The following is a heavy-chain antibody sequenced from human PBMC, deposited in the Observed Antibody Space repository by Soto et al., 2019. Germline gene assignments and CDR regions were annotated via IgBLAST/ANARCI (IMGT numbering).Heavy chain of an antibody. J-gene: IGHJ4*02. D-gene: IGHD5-12*01. CDR2: ISYDGNDK. V-gene: IGHV3-33*01. CDR3: VRGLDSGHPFSDY. Sequence: QVQLVESGGGVAQPGRSLRLSCAVSGFTFNNYGMHWVRQAPGRGLEWVATISYDGNDKYYADAVKGRFIISRDNSKNTLNLQMNNLRAEDTALYYCVRGLDSGHPFSDYWGQGTPVTVSS. CDR1: GFTFNNYG.